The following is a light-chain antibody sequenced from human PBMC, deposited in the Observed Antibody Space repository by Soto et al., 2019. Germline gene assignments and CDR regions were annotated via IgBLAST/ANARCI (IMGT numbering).Light chain of an antibody. CDR3: QQYNSYSWT. CDR1: QSVSGW. J-gene: IGKJ1*01. CDR2: DAS. V-gene: IGKV1-5*01. Sequence: EIQRTKAHSALSASVGGTVTVTCRASQSVSGWLAWYQQKPGEAPKLLIYDASALPRGVPSRFSGSGSGTKFTLTIASLQPDDFATYYCQQYNSYSWTFGQGTKVDI.